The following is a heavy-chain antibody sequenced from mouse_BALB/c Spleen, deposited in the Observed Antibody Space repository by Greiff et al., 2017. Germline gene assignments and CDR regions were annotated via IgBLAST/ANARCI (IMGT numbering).Heavy chain of an antibody. Sequence: DVMLVESGPSLVKPSQTLSLTCSVTGDSITSGYWNWIRKFPGNKLEYMGYISYSGSTYYNPSLKSRISITRDTSKNQYYLQLNSVTTEDTATYYCANYRYDDGSYWYFDVWGAGTTVTVSS. CDR3: ANYRYDDGSYWYFDV. V-gene: IGHV3-8*02. D-gene: IGHD2-14*01. CDR2: ISYSGST. J-gene: IGHJ1*01. CDR1: GDSITSGY.